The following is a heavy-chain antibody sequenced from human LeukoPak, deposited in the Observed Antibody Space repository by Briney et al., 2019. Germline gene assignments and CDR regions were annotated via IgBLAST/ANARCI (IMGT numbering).Heavy chain of an antibody. V-gene: IGHV5-51*01. J-gene: IGHJ4*02. CDR2: IYPGDSDT. Sequence: GASLKISFKGSGSGFTGYWIGWVRTMPGKGLEWMGIIYPGDSDTRYSPSFQGQVTISADKSISTAYLQWSSLKASDTAMYYCARLVVVAALIDYWGQGTLVTVSS. CDR3: ARLVVVAALIDY. D-gene: IGHD2-15*01. CDR1: GSGFTGYW.